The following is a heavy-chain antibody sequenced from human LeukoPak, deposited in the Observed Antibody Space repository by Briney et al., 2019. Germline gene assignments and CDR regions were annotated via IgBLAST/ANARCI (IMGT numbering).Heavy chain of an antibody. J-gene: IGHJ4*02. CDR3: AGFWGSHRLEY. CDR2: ISYDARNK. Sequence: GGSLRLSCVGSGFTFSNYVMHWVRQAPGKGLEWVTIISYDARNKYFADSVNGRFTVSRDNSKNTVYLQMNSLRVDDTAVYFCAGFWGSHRLEYWGQGTPVIVSS. D-gene: IGHD3-16*01. CDR1: GFTFSNYV. V-gene: IGHV3-30*04.